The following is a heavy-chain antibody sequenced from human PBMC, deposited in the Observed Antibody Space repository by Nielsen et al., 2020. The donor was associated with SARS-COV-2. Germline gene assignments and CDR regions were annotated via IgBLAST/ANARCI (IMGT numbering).Heavy chain of an antibody. D-gene: IGHD4-17*01. CDR3: ARANTVTTHYWYFDL. Sequence: ASVKVSCKASGYTFTSYGISWVRQAPGRGLEWMGWISAYNGDTNYAQKLQGRVTITRDTSASTAYMELSSLRSEDTAVYYCARANTVTTHYWYFDLWGRGTLVTVSS. CDR1: GYTFTSYG. J-gene: IGHJ2*01. CDR2: ISAYNGDT. V-gene: IGHV1-18*01.